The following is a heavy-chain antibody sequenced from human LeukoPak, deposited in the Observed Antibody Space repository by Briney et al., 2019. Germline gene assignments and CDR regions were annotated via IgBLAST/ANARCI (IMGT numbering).Heavy chain of an antibody. V-gene: IGHV3-64*01. CDR2: ISGNGVIT. Sequence: GGSLRLSCAASGFSFNNYPMHWVRQAPGKGLEHLSAISGNGVITSYANSVKGRFTISRDNSKNTLYLQMGSLRAEDMAVYYCARGIYYGSGSPSEIDYWGQGTLVTVSS. J-gene: IGHJ4*02. D-gene: IGHD3-10*01. CDR1: GFSFNNYP. CDR3: ARGIYYGSGSPSEIDY.